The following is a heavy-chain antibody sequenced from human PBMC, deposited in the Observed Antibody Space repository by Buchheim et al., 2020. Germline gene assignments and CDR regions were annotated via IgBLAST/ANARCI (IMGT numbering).Heavy chain of an antibody. V-gene: IGHV3-20*04. Sequence: EVQLVESGGGVVRPGGSLRLSCAASGFTFDDYGMSWVRQAPGKGLEWVSGINWYGGSTGYSDSVKGRFTISRDNAKNSLYSQMNSLRAEDTALYYCARFNDYVWGSYRSPFDYWGQGTL. CDR2: INWYGGST. CDR3: ARFNDYVWGSYRSPFDY. J-gene: IGHJ4*02. CDR1: GFTFDDYG. D-gene: IGHD3-16*02.